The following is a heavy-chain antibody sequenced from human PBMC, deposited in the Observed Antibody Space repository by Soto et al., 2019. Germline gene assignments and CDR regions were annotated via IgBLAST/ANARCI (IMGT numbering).Heavy chain of an antibody. V-gene: IGHV1-18*01. CDR2: ISAYNGNT. D-gene: IGHD6-6*01. J-gene: IGHJ4*02. CDR1: GYTFTSYG. Sequence: QVQLVQSGAEVKKPGASVKVSCKASGYTFTSYGITWVRQAPGQGLEWMGWISAYNGNTNYAQKLQGRVTMTTDTSTSTAYMELRSLRSDDTAVYYCAKLWESIAARGGDYYFDYWGQGTLVTVSS. CDR3: AKLWESIAARGGDYYFDY.